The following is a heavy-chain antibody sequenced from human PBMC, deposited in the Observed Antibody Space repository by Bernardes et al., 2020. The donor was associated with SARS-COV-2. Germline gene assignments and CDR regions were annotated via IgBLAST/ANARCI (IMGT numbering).Heavy chain of an antibody. CDR1: GYTFTGYY. CDR2: INPNSGGT. D-gene: IGHD3-22*01. CDR3: ARSPTDYDSSGYYHKRDAFEI. J-gene: IGHJ3*02. Sequence: ASVKVSCKASGYTFTGYYMHWVRQAPGQGLEWMGWINPNSGGTNYAQKFQGRVTMTRDTSISTAYMELSRLRSDDTAVYYCARSPTDYDSSGYYHKRDAFEIWGQGTMVTVSS. V-gene: IGHV1-2*02.